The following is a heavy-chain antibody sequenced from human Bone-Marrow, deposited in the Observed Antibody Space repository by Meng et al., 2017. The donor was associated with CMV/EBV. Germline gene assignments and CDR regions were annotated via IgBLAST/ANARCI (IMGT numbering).Heavy chain of an antibody. CDR2: INHSGST. D-gene: IGHD3-3*01. V-gene: IGHV4-34*01. CDR3: ARGKSNFWSGYRNYLDY. CDR1: SFRGSY. Sequence: SFRGSYCSWVRQPPGKGLEWIGEINHSGSTNYNPSLKSRVTISVDTSKNQFSLKLSSVTAADTAVYYCARGKSNFWSGYRNYLDYWGQGTLVTVSS. J-gene: IGHJ4*02.